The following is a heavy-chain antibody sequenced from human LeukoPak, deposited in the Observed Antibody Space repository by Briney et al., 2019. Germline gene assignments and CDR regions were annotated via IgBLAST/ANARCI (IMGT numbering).Heavy chain of an antibody. J-gene: IGHJ4*02. CDR1: KFNFA. CDR3: AKGHFASSSFFDH. D-gene: IGHD6-6*01. CDR2: ISGSGDAT. Sequence: PGGSLRLSCAASKFNFAMSWVRQTADKRLEWVSAISGSGDATFYTDSVKGRFTISRDNSKNTLYLQMNNLRVEDTAVYYCAKGHFASSSFFDHWGQGTLVTVSS. V-gene: IGHV3-23*01.